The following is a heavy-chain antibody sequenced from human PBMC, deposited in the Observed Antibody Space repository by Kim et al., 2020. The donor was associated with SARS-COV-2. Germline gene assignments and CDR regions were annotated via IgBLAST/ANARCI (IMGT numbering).Heavy chain of an antibody. CDR2: TSYDEANT. CDR3: AKELRAAAGILDY. Sequence: GGSLRLSCVASGFIFSSYAMHWVRQAPGKGLEWLAVTSYDEANTHYADSVRSRLTISRENHKNTLYLQMDSLRGEDTSVYYCAKELRAAAGILDYWRQGT. J-gene: IGHJ4*02. CDR1: GFIFSSYA. V-gene: IGHV3-30*04. D-gene: IGHD6-13*01.